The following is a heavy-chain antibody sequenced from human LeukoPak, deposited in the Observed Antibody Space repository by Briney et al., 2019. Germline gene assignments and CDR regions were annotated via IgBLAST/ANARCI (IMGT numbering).Heavy chain of an antibody. Sequence: SETLSLTCTVSGGSISSYYWSWIRQPAGKGLERIGSIYTSGSTNYNPSLKSRVTMSVDTSKNQFSLKLSSVTAADTAVYYCARDLGCSSTSCSNWFDPWGQGTLVTVSS. D-gene: IGHD2-2*01. CDR1: GGSISSYY. CDR3: ARDLGCSSTSCSNWFDP. V-gene: IGHV4-4*07. CDR2: IYTSGST. J-gene: IGHJ5*02.